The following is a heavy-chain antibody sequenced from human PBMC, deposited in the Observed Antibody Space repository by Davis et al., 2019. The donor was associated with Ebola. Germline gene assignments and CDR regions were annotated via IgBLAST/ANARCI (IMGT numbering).Heavy chain of an antibody. V-gene: IGHV1-8*01. CDR1: GYTFTSYD. D-gene: IGHD6-19*01. J-gene: IGHJ6*02. CDR3: ARRVAVAVPLIYYYGMDV. Sequence: ASVKVSCKASGYTFTSYDINWVRQATGQGLEWMGWMNPNSGNTGYAQKFQGRVTMTRNTSISTAYMELSSLRSEDTAVYYCARRVAVAVPLIYYYGMDVWGQGTTVTVSS. CDR2: MNPNSGNT.